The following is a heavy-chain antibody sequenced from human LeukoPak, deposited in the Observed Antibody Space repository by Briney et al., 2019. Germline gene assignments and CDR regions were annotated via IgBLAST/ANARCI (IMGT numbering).Heavy chain of an antibody. D-gene: IGHD3-16*01. J-gene: IGHJ4*02. CDR1: GYSIRSGFY. V-gene: IGHV4-38-2*02. Sequence: SETLSLTCTVSGYSIRSGFYWGWIRQPPGKGLEWIGNIYHSGNTYYTPSLKSRVTISVDTAKNQFSLKLSSVSAADTAVYYCARRGEDHDYWGQGTLVTVSS. CDR2: IYHSGNT. CDR3: ARRGEDHDY.